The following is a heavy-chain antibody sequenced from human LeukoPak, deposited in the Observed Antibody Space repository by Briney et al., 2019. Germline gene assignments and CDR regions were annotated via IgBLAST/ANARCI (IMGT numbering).Heavy chain of an antibody. J-gene: IGHJ3*01. Sequence: ASVKVSCKASGYTFTSYGISWVRQAPGQGLEWMGWISAYNGNTNYAQKLQGRVTMTTDTSTSTACMELRSLRSDDTAVYYCARDARGAAAADDAFDLWGQGTVVTVSS. CDR2: ISAYNGNT. V-gene: IGHV1-18*01. CDR3: ARDARGAAAADDAFDL. CDR1: GYTFTSYG. D-gene: IGHD6-13*01.